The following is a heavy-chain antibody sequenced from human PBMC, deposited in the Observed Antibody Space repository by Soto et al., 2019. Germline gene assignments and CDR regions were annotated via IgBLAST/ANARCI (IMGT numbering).Heavy chain of an antibody. CDR3: AKDLNPPLMVRGVTDFDY. V-gene: IGHV3-23*01. Sequence: EVKLLESGGGLVQPGGSLRLSCAASGFTFSSYAMSWVRQAPGKGLEWVSAISGSGGSTYYADSVKGRFTISRDNSKNTLYQHMNSLRAEDTAVYYCAKDLNPPLMVRGVTDFDYWGQGTLVTVSS. CDR1: GFTFSSYA. J-gene: IGHJ4*02. CDR2: ISGSGGST. D-gene: IGHD3-10*01.